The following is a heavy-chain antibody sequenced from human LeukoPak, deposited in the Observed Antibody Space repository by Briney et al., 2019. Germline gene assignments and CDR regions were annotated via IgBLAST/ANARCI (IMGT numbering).Heavy chain of an antibody. CDR1: GGTFSSYA. D-gene: IGHD3-10*01. CDR2: IIPIFGTA. V-gene: IGHV1-69*13. J-gene: IGHJ6*03. CDR3: ARGITMVRGVIGYYYYMDV. Sequence: ASVKVSCKASGGTFSSYAISWVRQAPGQGLEWMGGIIPIFGTANYARKFQGRVTITADESTSTAYMELSSLRSEDTAVYYCARGITMVRGVIGYYYYMDVWGKGTTVTISS.